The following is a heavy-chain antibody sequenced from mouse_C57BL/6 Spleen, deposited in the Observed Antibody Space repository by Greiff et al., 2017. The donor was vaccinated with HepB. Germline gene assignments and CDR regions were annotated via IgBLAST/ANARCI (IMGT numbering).Heavy chain of an antibody. V-gene: IGHV5-6*01. D-gene: IGHD4-1*01. J-gene: IGHJ3*01. CDR2: ISSGGSYT. CDR1: GFTFSSYG. CDR3: ARHNPAELAWFAY. Sequence: EVQLQESGGDLVKPGGSLKLSCAASGFTFSSYGMSWVRQTPDKRLEWVATISSGGSYTYYPDSVKGRFTISRDNAKNTLYLQMSSLKSEDTAMYYCARHNPAELAWFAYWGQGTLVTVSA.